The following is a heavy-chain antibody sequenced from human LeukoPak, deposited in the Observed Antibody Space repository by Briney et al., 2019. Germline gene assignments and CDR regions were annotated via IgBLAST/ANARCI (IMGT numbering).Heavy chain of an antibody. CDR1: GGSISSGRYY. D-gene: IGHD4-17*01. V-gene: IGHV4-61*02. J-gene: IGHJ4*02. CDR2: IYTSGST. Sequence: SETLSLTCTVSGGSISSGRYYWSWIRQPAGKGLEWIGRIYTSGSTNYNPSLKSRVTISLDTSKNQFSLKLSSVTAADTAVYYCANSIDFDYGDYYFDYWGQGALVTISS. CDR3: ANSIDFDYGDYYFDY.